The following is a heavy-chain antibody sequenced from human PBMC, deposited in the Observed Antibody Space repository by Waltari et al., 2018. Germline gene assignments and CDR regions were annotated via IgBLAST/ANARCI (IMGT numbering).Heavy chain of an antibody. D-gene: IGHD4-17*01. J-gene: IGHJ4*02. CDR1: GGSISSSNW. CDR3: ARESAYGDYGGEPFDY. Sequence: QVQLQESGPGLVKPSGTLSLTCAVSGGSISSSNWWSWVRQPPGKGLEWIGEIYHSGRTNANPSLKSRVTIAVDKSKNQVSLKLSSVTAADTAVYYCARESAYGDYGGEPFDYWGQGTLVTVSS. CDR2: IYHSGRT. V-gene: IGHV4-4*02.